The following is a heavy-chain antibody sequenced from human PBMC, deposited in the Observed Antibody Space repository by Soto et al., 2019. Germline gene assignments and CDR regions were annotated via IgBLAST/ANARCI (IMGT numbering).Heavy chain of an antibody. CDR1: GFTVTTYT. Sequence: QVQLVESGGDVVQPGRSLRLSCAASGFTVTTYTMHWVRQAPGKGLDWVAVILSDGKRTSYADSVKGRFTMSRDNSKNTVHLQMNRLRAEDTAIYYCVKEGVAVGTTEGGAFRIWGQGTLITVSS. CDR3: VKEGVAVGTTEGGAFRI. J-gene: IGHJ3*02. D-gene: IGHD1-7*01. V-gene: IGHV3-30*04. CDR2: ILSDGKRT.